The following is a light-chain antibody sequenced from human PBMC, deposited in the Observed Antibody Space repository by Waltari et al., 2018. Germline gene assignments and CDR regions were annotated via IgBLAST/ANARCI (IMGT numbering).Light chain of an antibody. CDR3: QSYDSSLKV. CDR1: SSNIGAGYD. CDR2: GTG. J-gene: IGLJ2*01. V-gene: IGLV1-40*01. Sequence: QSVLTQPPSVSGAPGQRVTISCTGSSSNIGAGYDVHWYQQLPGTAPKLLIYGTGNRPSGVPDRFSGSKSGTSASLAITGLQAEDEADYYCQSYDSSLKVFGGGTKLTVL.